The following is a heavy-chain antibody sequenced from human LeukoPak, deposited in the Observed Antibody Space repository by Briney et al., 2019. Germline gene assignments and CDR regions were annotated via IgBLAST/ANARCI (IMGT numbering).Heavy chain of an antibody. CDR3: AREGPQGGYNRGGYFDY. Sequence: GGSLRLSCAASGFTFSSYSMNWVRQAPGKGLEWVSSISSSSSYIYYADSVKGRFTISRDNAKNSLYLQMNSLRAEDTAVYYCAREGPQGGYNRGGYFDYWGQGTLVTVSS. J-gene: IGHJ4*02. D-gene: IGHD5-24*01. CDR2: ISSSSSYI. V-gene: IGHV3-21*01. CDR1: GFTFSSYS.